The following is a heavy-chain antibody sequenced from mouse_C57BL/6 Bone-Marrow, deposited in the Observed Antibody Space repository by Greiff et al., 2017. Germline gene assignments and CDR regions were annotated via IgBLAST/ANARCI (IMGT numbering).Heavy chain of an antibody. CDR1: GFSFNTYA. V-gene: IGHV10-1*01. D-gene: IGHD1-1*01. Sequence: EVMLVESGGGLVQPKGSLKLSCAASGFSFNTYAMNWVRQAPGKGLEWVARIRSKSNNYATYYADSVKDRFTISRDDSESMLYLQMNNLKTEDTAMYYCVILGSSYVEFAYWGQGTLVTVSA. J-gene: IGHJ3*01. CDR3: VILGSSYVEFAY. CDR2: IRSKSNNYAT.